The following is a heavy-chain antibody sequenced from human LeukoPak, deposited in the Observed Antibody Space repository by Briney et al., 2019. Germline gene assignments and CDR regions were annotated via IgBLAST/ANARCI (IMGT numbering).Heavy chain of an antibody. V-gene: IGHV4-59*01. CDR2: ISYSGNT. D-gene: IGHD2-2*01. J-gene: IGHJ4*02. CDR3: ARRYCTSTSYYYFDY. Sequence: SETLSLTCTVSGGSISSYCWSWIRQPPGKGLEWIGYISYSGNTNFNPSLKSRVTISVDTPKNQFSLKLSSVTAADTAIYYCARRYCTSTSYYYFDYWGQGTLVTVSS. CDR1: GGSISSYC.